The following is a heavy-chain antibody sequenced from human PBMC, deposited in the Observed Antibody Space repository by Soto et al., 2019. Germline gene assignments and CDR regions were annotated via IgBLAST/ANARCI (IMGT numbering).Heavy chain of an antibody. D-gene: IGHD1-1*01. J-gene: IGHJ4*02. Sequence: SQTLSLTCAISGYSGSANSAAWNWIRQSPSRGLEWLGRTYYRSKWYNDYAESVRSRITINPDTSKNQFSLQLNSVTPEDTAVYYCARGTNAAPGLDYWGQGILVTVSS. V-gene: IGHV6-1*01. CDR1: GYSGSANSAA. CDR2: TYYRSKWYN. CDR3: ARGTNAAPGLDY.